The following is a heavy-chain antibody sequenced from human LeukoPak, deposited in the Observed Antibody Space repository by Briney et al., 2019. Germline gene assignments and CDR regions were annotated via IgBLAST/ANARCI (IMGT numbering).Heavy chain of an antibody. Sequence: GASVKVSCKASGYTFTSYGISWVRQAPGQGLEWMGWISAYNGNTNYAQKLQGRATMTTDTSTSTAYMELRSLRSDDTAVYYCARDSSFGVVIYYYYYYGMDVWGQGTTVTVSS. V-gene: IGHV1-18*01. CDR3: ARDSSFGVVIYYYYYYGMDV. D-gene: IGHD3-3*01. CDR2: ISAYNGNT. J-gene: IGHJ6*02. CDR1: GYTFTSYG.